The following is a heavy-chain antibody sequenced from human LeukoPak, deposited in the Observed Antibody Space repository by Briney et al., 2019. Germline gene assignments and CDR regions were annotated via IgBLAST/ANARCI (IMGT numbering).Heavy chain of an antibody. Sequence: GGSLRLSCAASGFTFSSYWMSWVRQAPGKGLEWVPNIKQDGSVKYYVDSVKGRFTISRDNPKNSLYLQMNSLRAEDTAVYYCARAYLPDYYDSSGYGFDIWGQGTMVTVSS. CDR3: ARAYLPDYYDSSGYGFDI. CDR2: IKQDGSVK. CDR1: GFTFSSYW. V-gene: IGHV3-7*01. D-gene: IGHD3-22*01. J-gene: IGHJ3*02.